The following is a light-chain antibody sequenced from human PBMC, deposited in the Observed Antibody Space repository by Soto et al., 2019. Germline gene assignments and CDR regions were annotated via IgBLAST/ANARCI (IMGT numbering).Light chain of an antibody. J-gene: IGLJ1*01. Sequence: QSVLTQPRSVSGSPGQSVTISCTGTSSDVGVYNYVSWYQHYPGKAPKIMIYDVSKRPSGVPDRFSGSKSDNTASLTISGLQAEDEADYYCCSYAGSYTFVFGIGTKVTVL. CDR1: SSDVGVYNY. V-gene: IGLV2-11*01. CDR2: DVS. CDR3: CSYAGSYTFV.